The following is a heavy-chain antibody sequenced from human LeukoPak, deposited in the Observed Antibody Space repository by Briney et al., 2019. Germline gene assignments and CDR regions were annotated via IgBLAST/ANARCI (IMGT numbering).Heavy chain of an antibody. CDR2: INSDGSST. D-gene: IGHD2-2*01. CDR1: GFMFSSYW. J-gene: IGHJ3*02. CDR3: ARGPGAFDI. V-gene: IGHV3-74*01. Sequence: PGGSLRLSCVASGFMFSSYWMNWVRQAPGKGLVWVSRINSDGSSTSYADPVKGRFTISRDNAKNTLFLQMNSLRAEDTAVYYCARGPGAFDIWGQGTMVTVSS.